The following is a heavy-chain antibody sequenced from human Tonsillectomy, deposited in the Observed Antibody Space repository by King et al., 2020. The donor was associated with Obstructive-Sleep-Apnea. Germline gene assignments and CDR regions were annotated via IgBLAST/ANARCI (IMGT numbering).Heavy chain of an antibody. CDR2: ISYDGSKK. CDR1: GFPFSTYA. D-gene: IGHD2-15*01. V-gene: IGHV3-30*04. Sequence: VQLVESGGGVVQPGRSLRLSCAASGFPFSTYAIHWVRQAPGKGLEWVAVISYDGSKKYYADSAKGRLTISRDNSKNTLHLQVNSLRAEDTAVYYCARAHCSVATCYAPDFWGQGTLVTVSS. CDR3: ARAHCSVATCYAPDF. J-gene: IGHJ4*02.